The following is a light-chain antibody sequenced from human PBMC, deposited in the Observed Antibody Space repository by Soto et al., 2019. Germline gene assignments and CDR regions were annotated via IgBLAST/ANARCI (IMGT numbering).Light chain of an antibody. V-gene: IGKV1-9*01. J-gene: IGKJ5*01. CDR2: SAS. Sequence: DIQLTQSPSFLSASVGDRVSITCRANEGINSYLAWYQQKPGKAPKLLIYSASTLQSGVPSRFSGSGSGTEFTLTISSLQPEDFAAYYCQQLYSYPITFGQGTRLEIK. CDR1: EGINSY. CDR3: QQLYSYPIT.